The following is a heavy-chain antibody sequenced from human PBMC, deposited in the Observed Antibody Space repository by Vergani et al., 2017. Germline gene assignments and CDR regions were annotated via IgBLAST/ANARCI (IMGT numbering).Heavy chain of an antibody. V-gene: IGHV3-23*01. CDR1: GFTFSSYA. D-gene: IGHD3-3*01. Sequence: EVQLLESGGGLVQPGGSLRLSCAASGFTFSSYAMSWVRQAPGKGLEWVSAISGSGGSTYYADSVKGRFTISRDNSKNTLYLQMNSLRAEDTAVYYCRFLEWSTHYYYMDVWGKGTTVTVSS. CDR3: RFLEWSTHYYYMDV. J-gene: IGHJ6*03. CDR2: ISGSGGST.